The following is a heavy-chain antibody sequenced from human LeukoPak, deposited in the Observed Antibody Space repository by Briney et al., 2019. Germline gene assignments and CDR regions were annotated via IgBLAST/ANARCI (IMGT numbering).Heavy chain of an antibody. CDR1: GGSISSYY. J-gene: IGHJ5*02. Sequence: SETLSLTCTVSGGSISSYYWSWIRQPAGKGLEWIGRIYTSGSTNYNPSLKSRVTMSVDTSKNQFSLKLSSVTAADTAVYYCARDRPYYYDSSGYRANSNWFDPWGQGTLVTVSS. D-gene: IGHD3-22*01. CDR3: ARDRPYYYDSSGYRANSNWFDP. V-gene: IGHV4-4*07. CDR2: IYTSGST.